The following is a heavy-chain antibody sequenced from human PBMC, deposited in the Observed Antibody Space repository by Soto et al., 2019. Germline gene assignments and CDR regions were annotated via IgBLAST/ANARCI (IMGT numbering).Heavy chain of an antibody. CDR2: IDHDGPT. Sequence: EVQLVESGGGLVQPGGSLRLSCAGSGFIFSNYWMHWVRQAPGKGLEWVSRIDHDGPTDYADSVRGRFTISRDNAESKLYLQMNSLRPEGTAVYYCVRDRHGDYWGQGTLVTVSS. CDR3: VRDRHGDY. CDR1: GFIFSNYW. J-gene: IGHJ4*02. V-gene: IGHV3-74*01.